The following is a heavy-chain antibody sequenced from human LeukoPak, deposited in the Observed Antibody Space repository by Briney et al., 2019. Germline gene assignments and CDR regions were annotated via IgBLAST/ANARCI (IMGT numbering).Heavy chain of an antibody. Sequence: SETLSLTCAVYGGSFSGYYWSWIRQPPGKGLEWIGEINHSGRTNYNPSLKSRVTISVDTSKNQCTLQLSSVTTADTAVYYCARGRTRAGAGVLDYWGQGTLVTVSS. D-gene: IGHD6-13*01. J-gene: IGHJ4*02. V-gene: IGHV4-34*01. CDR1: GGSFSGYY. CDR2: INHSGRT. CDR3: ARGRTRAGAGVLDY.